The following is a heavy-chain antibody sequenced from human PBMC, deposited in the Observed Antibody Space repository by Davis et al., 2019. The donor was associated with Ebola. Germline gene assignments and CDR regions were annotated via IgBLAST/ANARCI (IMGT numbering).Heavy chain of an antibody. J-gene: IGHJ3*02. V-gene: IGHV3-48*02. CDR2: ISSTGTVT. Sequence: PGGSLRLSCAASGFTFSSYSMNWVRQAPGKGLEWISYISSTGTVTYYADSVRGRFTISRDNDKKSLNLQMNSLRDEDTAVYYCARDHGYFDYLHDAFDMWGQGTMVTVSS. D-gene: IGHD3-9*01. CDR1: GFTFSSYS. CDR3: ARDHGYFDYLHDAFDM.